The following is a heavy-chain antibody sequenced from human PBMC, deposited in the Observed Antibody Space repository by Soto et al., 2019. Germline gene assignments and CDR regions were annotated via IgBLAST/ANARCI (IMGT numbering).Heavy chain of an antibody. V-gene: IGHV3-23*01. CDR3: AKKVNSGPGSQYFDY. J-gene: IGHJ4*02. D-gene: IGHD3-10*01. Sequence: PGGSLRLSCAASGFTFSSYSMSWVRQAPGKWLEWVSGFRTGGDDGTTYYADSVKGRFTISRDNSKDTLFLQMNSLRVEDTAIYYCAKKVNSGPGSQYFDYWGQGXLVTVYS. CDR2: FRTGGDDGTT. CDR1: GFTFSSYS.